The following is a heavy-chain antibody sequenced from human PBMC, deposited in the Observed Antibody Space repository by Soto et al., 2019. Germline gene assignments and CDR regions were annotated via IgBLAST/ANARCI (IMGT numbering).Heavy chain of an antibody. J-gene: IGHJ6*02. D-gene: IGHD3-9*01. V-gene: IGHV1-69*02. Sequence: SVKVSCKASGGTFSSYTISWVRQAPGQGLEWMGRIIPILNIPNYAQKFQGRVTITADKSTSTAYMELSSLRSEDTAVYYCAKLGLGHYDTLNRMDVWGQGTTVTVS. CDR3: AKLGLGHYDTLNRMDV. CDR1: GGTFSSYT. CDR2: IIPILNIP.